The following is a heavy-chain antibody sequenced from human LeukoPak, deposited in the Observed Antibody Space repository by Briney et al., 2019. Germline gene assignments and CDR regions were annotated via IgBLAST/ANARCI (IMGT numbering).Heavy chain of an antibody. J-gene: IGHJ4*02. V-gene: IGHV3-15*01. CDR2: LKSKTDGGTT. CDR1: GFTFSNAW. Sequence: GGSLRLSCAASGFTFSNAWMSWVRQAPGKGLEWVGRLKSKTDGGTTDYAAPVKGRFTISRDDSKNTLYLQMNSLKTEDTAVYYCTTAVYYASSGYSRFDYWGQGTLVTVSS. CDR3: TTAVYYASSGYSRFDY. D-gene: IGHD3-22*01.